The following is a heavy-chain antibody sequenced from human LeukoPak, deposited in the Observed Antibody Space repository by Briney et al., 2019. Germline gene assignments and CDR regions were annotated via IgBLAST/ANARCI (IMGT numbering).Heavy chain of an antibody. CDR3: ARHYGIVGATIDY. Sequence: PGGSLRLSCAASGFTFSRSAMSWVRQAPGKGLEWVSGITGSGGFTYYADSVKGRFTISRDNSKNTLSLQMNSLRAENTAVYYCARHYGIVGATIDYWGQGTLVTVSS. V-gene: IGHV3-23*01. CDR2: ITGSGGFT. J-gene: IGHJ4*02. CDR1: GFTFSRSA. D-gene: IGHD1-26*01.